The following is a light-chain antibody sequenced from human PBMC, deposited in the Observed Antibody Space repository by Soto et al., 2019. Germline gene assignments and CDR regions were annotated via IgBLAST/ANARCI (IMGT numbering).Light chain of an antibody. CDR2: DAS. CDR1: QSISSW. J-gene: IGKJ1*01. V-gene: IGKV1-5*01. Sequence: DIQMTQSPSTLSASVGDRVTITCRASQSISSWLAWYQQKPGKAPKLLIYDASSLESGVPPRFSGSGSGTEFTLTISSLQPDDFATYYCQQYSIQWAFGQGTKVEVK. CDR3: QQYSIQWA.